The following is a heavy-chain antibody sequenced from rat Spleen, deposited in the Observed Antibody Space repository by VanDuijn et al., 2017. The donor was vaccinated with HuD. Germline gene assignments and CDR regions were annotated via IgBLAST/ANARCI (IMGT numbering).Heavy chain of an antibody. CDR1: GYSITSNY. CDR3: AKTTVAYYYIMDA. CDR2: ISYSGST. D-gene: IGHD1-3*01. J-gene: IGHJ4*01. V-gene: IGHV3-1*01. Sequence: EVQLQESGPGLVKLSQSLSLTCSVTGYSITSNYWGWIRKFPGNKMEWLGYISYSGSTSYNPSLKSRISITRDTSKNQFFLQLNSVTTEDTATYYCAKTTVAYYYIMDAWGQGASVTVSS.